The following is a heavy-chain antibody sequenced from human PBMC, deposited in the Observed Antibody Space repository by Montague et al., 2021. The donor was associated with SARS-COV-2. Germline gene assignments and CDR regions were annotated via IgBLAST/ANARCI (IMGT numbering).Heavy chain of an antibody. CDR3: ARDLAGGYSYYFDY. CDR1: GFTFSSYG. D-gene: IGHD5-18*01. J-gene: IGHJ4*02. CDR2: ISYDGSNK. V-gene: IGHV3-30*19. Sequence: SLRLSCAASGFTFSSYGMHWVRQAPGKGLEWVAVISYDGSNKYYVDSVKGRFTISRDNSKNTLYLQMNSLRAEDTAVYYCARDLAGGYSYYFDYWGQGTLVTVSS.